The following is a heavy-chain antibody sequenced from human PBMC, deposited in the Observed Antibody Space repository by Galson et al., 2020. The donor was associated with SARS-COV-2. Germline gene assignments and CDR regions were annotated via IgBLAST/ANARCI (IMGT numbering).Heavy chain of an antibody. CDR2: IYYSGST. CDR3: ASGVPAAGDAFDI. J-gene: IGHJ3*02. Sequence: SETLSLTCTVSGGSISSGGYYWSWIRQHPGKGLEWIAYIYYSGSTYYNPSLKSRVTISVDTSKNQFSLKLSSVTAADTAVYYCASGVPAAGDAFDIWGQGTMVTVSS. D-gene: IGHD2-2*01. V-gene: IGHV4-31*03. CDR1: GGSISSGGYY.